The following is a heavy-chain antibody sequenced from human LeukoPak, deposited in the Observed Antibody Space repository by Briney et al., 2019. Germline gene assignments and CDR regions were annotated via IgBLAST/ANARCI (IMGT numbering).Heavy chain of an antibody. CDR2: ISSSGSTI. CDR3: AGVAVAGYDY. V-gene: IGHV3-48*03. D-gene: IGHD6-19*01. J-gene: IGHJ4*02. CDR1: GFTFSSYE. Sequence: GGSLRLSCAASGFTFSSYEMNWVRQAPGKGLEWVSYISSSGSTIYYADSVKGRFTISRDNAKNSLYLQMNSLRVEDTAVYYCAGVAVAGYDYWGQGTLVTVSS.